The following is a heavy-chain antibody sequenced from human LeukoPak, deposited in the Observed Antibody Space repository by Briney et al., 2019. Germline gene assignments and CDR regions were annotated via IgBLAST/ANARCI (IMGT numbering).Heavy chain of an antibody. Sequence: ASVKVSCKASGYTFTSYAMNWVRQAPGQGLEWMGWINTNTGNPTYAQGFTGRLVFSLDTSVSTAYLQISSLKAEDTAVYYCARDAPLGLLWFGEGAFDIWGQGTMVTVSS. CDR2: INTNTGNP. CDR1: GYTFTSYA. V-gene: IGHV7-4-1*02. CDR3: ARDAPLGLLWFGEGAFDI. J-gene: IGHJ3*02. D-gene: IGHD3-10*01.